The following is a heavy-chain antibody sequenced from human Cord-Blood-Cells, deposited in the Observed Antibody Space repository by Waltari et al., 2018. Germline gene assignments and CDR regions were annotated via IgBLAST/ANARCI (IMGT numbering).Heavy chain of an antibody. J-gene: IGHJ3*02. D-gene: IGHD1-20*01. CDR3: ARGGIPLDAFDI. CDR2: INHSGST. CDR1: GGSFSGYY. V-gene: IGHV4-34*01. Sequence: QVQLQQWGAGLLKPSETLSLTCAVSGGSFSGYYWSWIRQPPGKGLEWIGEINHSGSTNYNPSLKSRVTISVDTSKNQFSLKLSSVTAADTAVYYCARGGIPLDAFDIWGQGTMVTVSS.